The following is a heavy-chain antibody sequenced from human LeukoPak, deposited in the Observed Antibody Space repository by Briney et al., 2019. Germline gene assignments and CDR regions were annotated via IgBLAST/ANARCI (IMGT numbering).Heavy chain of an antibody. J-gene: IGHJ5*02. CDR3: VRRQALRGRHRAFDP. D-gene: IGHD6-25*01. V-gene: IGHV1-69*05. Sequence: AVKVSCKASGGTFSNYAISWVRQAPGQGFGWLGGIIPMFGSAKYAQKFQGRVTITTDESTTTAYMDLISLISEDTAVYYCVRRQALRGRHRAFDPWGQGTLVTVSS. CDR1: GGTFSNYA. CDR2: IIPMFGSA.